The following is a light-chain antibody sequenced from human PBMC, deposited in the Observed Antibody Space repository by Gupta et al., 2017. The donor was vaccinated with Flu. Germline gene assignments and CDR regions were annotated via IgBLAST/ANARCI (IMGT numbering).Light chain of an antibody. Sequence: QSALIKPPSASETPGRRVTISCSGTRSNIGTNTVNWYQQLPGTAPKLLVYANDQRPAGVPDRFSGSKSGTSASLAISGLQSEDEADYYCGAWDDSLSGYHVFGTGTKVTV. CDR2: AND. CDR1: RSNIGTNT. V-gene: IGLV1-44*01. J-gene: IGLJ1*01. CDR3: GAWDDSLSGYHV.